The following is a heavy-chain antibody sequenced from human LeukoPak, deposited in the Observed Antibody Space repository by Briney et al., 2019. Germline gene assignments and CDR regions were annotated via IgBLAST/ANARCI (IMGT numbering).Heavy chain of an antibody. J-gene: IGHJ4*02. Sequence: GGSLRLSCAASGFTFSDYYMSWIRQAPGKGLEWVSYISSSGSTVYYADSVKGRFTISRDNAKNSLYLQMNSLRAEDTAVYYCARDFVSIIYFDYWGQGTLVTVSS. CDR2: ISSSGSTV. CDR3: ARDFVSIIYFDY. D-gene: IGHD3-10*01. V-gene: IGHV3-11*04. CDR1: GFTFSDYY.